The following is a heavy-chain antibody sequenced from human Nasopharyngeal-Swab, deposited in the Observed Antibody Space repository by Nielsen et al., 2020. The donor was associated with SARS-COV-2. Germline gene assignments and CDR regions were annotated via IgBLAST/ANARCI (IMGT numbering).Heavy chain of an antibody. CDR2: IYYSGST. V-gene: IGHV4-59*01. CDR1: GGSISSYY. CDR3: ARGWIAARPHYYYYYGMDV. J-gene: IGHJ6*02. Sequence: SETLSLTCTAPGGSISSYYWSWIRQPPGKGLEWIGYIYYSGSTNYNPSLKSRVTISVDTSKNQFSLKLSSVTAADTAVYYCARGWIAARPHYYYYYGMDVWGQGTTVTVSS. D-gene: IGHD6-6*01.